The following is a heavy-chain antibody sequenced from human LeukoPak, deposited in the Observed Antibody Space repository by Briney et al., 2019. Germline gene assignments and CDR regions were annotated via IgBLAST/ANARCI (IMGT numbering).Heavy chain of an antibody. D-gene: IGHD3-22*01. CDR1: GFTFSTYG. J-gene: IGHJ4*02. CDR3: ARGGQSKYDSSGYLNYFDY. CDR2: ISSNGGST. V-gene: IGHV3-64*01. Sequence: GRSLRLSCAASGFTFSTYGIHWVRQAPGKGLEYVSSISSNGGSTYYANSVKGRVTISRDNSKNTLYLQMGSLRAEDMAVYYCARGGQSKYDSSGYLNYFDYWGQGTLVTVSS.